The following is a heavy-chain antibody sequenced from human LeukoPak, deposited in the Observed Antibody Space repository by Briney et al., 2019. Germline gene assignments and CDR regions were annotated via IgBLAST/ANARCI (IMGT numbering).Heavy chain of an antibody. J-gene: IGHJ4*02. CDR3: AILAPPPCIVGATICYFDY. V-gene: IGHV1-69*13. CDR2: IIPIFGTA. D-gene: IGHD1-26*01. Sequence: ASVKVSCKASGGTFSSYAISWVRQAPGQGLEWMGGIIPIFGTANYAQKFQGRVTITADESTSTAYMELSSLRSEDTAVYYCAILAPPPCIVGATICYFDYWGQGTLVTVSS. CDR1: GGTFSSYA.